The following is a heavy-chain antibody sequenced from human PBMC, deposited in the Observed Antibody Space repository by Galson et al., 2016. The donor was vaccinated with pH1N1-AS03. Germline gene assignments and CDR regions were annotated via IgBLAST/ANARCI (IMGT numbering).Heavy chain of an antibody. D-gene: IGHD6-19*01. CDR2: ISYGGDLT. CDR1: GFPFSTYG. V-gene: IGHV3-23*01. J-gene: IGHJ1*01. Sequence: SLRLSCAASGFPFSTYGMTWVRQSLDKGLEWVSSISYGGDLTYYAESVKGRFSVSRDNSRNTLYLQLSNLRAEDTALYYCSNIPVAGSSYFHLWGQGTLVTVSS. CDR3: SNIPVAGSSYFHL.